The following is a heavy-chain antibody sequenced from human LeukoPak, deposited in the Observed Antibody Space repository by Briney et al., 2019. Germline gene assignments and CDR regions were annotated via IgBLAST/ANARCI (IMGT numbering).Heavy chain of an antibody. Sequence: GGSLRLSCAASGFTFSSYSMNWVRQAPGKGLEWVSSISSSSSYIYYADSVKGRFTISRDNAKNSLYLQMNSLRAEDTAVYYCARTSGTELPGNYYYYMDVWGKGTTVTVSS. V-gene: IGHV3-21*01. CDR3: ARTSGTELPGNYYYYMDV. CDR2: ISSSSSYI. D-gene: IGHD1-26*01. J-gene: IGHJ6*03. CDR1: GFTFSSYS.